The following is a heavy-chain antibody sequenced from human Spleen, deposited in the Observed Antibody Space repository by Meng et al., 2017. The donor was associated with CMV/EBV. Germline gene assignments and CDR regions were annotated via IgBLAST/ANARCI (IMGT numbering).Heavy chain of an antibody. D-gene: IGHD1-26*01. CDR3: AREQFSGDRDYYYAMDV. CDR1: GFTFSSYG. V-gene: IGHV3-7*01. J-gene: IGHJ6*02. CDR2: IKQDGSEK. Sequence: GESLKISCAASGFTFSSYGIHWVRQAPGKGLEWVANIKQDGSEKYYVDSVKGRFTISRDNAKNSLYLQINSLRAEDTAMYYCAREQFSGDRDYYYAMDVWGQGTTVTVSS.